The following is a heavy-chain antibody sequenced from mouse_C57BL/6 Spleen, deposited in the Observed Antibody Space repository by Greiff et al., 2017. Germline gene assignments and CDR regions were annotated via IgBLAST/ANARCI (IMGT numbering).Heavy chain of an antibody. Sequence: VKLMESGPGLVAPSQSLSITCPVSGFPLTSYAISWVRQPPGKGLEWLGVIWTGGGTHYNSAFKSRLSIIKDNSKSQVFLKMNSLQTDDTARYYCARAYSNYNAMDYWGPGASVTVSS. CDR1: GFPLTSYA. CDR2: IWTGGGT. V-gene: IGHV2-9-1*01. D-gene: IGHD2-5*01. CDR3: ARAYSNYNAMDY. J-gene: IGHJ4*01.